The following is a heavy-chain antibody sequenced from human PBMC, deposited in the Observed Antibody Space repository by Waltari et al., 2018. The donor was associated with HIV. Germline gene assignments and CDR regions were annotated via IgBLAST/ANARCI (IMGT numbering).Heavy chain of an antibody. J-gene: IGHJ4*02. V-gene: IGHV3-48*01. Sequence: EVHLVESGGGLVQPGGSLRLSCAVSGFPFSTYSMNWVRQAPGKGRGEISYMRGTSTNIYYADFVKGRFTISRDNVKSALYLEMSALRAVDTAVCYCARDITLTRGPDYWGRGTLVTVSS. CDR3: ARDITLTRGPDY. CDR1: GFPFSTYS. D-gene: IGHD3-3*01. CDR2: MRGTSTNI.